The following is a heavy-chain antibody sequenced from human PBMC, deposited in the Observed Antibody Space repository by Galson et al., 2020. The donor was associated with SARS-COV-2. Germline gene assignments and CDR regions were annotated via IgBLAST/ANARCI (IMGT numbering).Heavy chain of an antibody. D-gene: IGHD3-22*01. CDR1: GFNVINNH. V-gene: IGHV3-66*01. CDR3: AGYGGYSR. Sequence: GSLRLSCAASGFNVINNHVKWVRQAPGKGLECVSVIYDGGNTYYADSVKGRFTISRDNSKNTVYLQMNSLTAEDTAVYYCAGYGGYSRWGQGTLVTVSS. CDR2: IYDGGNT. J-gene: IGHJ4*02.